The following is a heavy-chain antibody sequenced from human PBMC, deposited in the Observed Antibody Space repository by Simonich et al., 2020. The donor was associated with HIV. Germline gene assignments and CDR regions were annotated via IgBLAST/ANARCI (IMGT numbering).Heavy chain of an antibody. CDR1: GYTFTTYT. CDR2: INTNPGNP. CDR3: ARDGRYYGMDV. Sequence: QVQLVQSGSELKMPGASLKVSCKASGYTFTTYTMNWVRQAPGQGLEWMGWINTNPGNPTYAQGFTGRFVFSLDTSVSTSYLQISSLKAEDTAVYYCARDGRYYGMDVWGQGTTVTVSS. J-gene: IGHJ6*02. V-gene: IGHV7-4-1*02.